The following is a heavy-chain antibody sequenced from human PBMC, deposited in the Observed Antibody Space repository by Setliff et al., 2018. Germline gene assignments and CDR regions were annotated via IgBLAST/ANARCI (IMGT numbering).Heavy chain of an antibody. J-gene: IGHJ3*02. CDR3: ARDYYDFWSGYLAGDDAFDI. CDR2: INAGNGNT. D-gene: IGHD3-3*01. CDR1: GYTFTSYA. V-gene: IGHV1-3*01. Sequence: ASVKVSCKASGYTFTSYAMNWVRQAPGQGLEWMGWINAGNGNTKYSQKFQGRVTITRDTSASTAYMELSSLRSEDTAVYYCARDYYDFWSGYLAGDDAFDIWGQGTMVTVSS.